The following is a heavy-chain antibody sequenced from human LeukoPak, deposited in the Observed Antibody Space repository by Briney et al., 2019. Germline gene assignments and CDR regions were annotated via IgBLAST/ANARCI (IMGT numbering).Heavy chain of an antibody. J-gene: IGHJ4*02. CDR3: ATSAARAIES. Sequence: GGSLRLSCAASAFTFSSYWMSWVRQAPGKGLECVANIKQDGSEKYYVDSVRGRFTLSRDNAKNSLYLQMNSLRVEDTAVYYCATSAARAIESWGQGTLVTVSS. CDR2: IKQDGSEK. D-gene: IGHD6-25*01. CDR1: AFTFSSYW. V-gene: IGHV3-7*01.